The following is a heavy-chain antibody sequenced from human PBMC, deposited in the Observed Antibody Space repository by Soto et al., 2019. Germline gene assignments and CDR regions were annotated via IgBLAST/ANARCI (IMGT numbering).Heavy chain of an antibody. V-gene: IGHV3-30*03. J-gene: IGHJ4*02. Sequence: QVQLVESGGGVVQPGRSLRLSCAASGFTFSSYGMHWVRQAPGKGLEWVAVISYDGSNKYYADSVKGRFTISRDNSKNTLYLQMNSLRAEDTAVYYCATTVSHHRRGPAGPWDYWGQGTLVTVSS. CDR2: ISYDGSNK. D-gene: IGHD2-2*01. CDR3: ATTVSHHRRGPAGPWDY. CDR1: GFTFSSYG.